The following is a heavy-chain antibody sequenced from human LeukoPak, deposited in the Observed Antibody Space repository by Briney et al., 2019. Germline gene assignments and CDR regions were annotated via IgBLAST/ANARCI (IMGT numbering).Heavy chain of an antibody. CDR1: GFTFSSYS. CDR3: AKALELLWFGELLAGDY. CDR2: ISSSSSSYI. D-gene: IGHD3-10*01. J-gene: IGHJ4*02. V-gene: IGHV3-21*04. Sequence: GGSLRLSCAASGFTFSSYSMNWVRQAPGKGLEWVSSISSSSSSYIYYADSVKGRFTISRDNSKNTLYLQMNSLRAEDTAVYYCAKALELLWFGELLAGDYWGQGTLVTVSS.